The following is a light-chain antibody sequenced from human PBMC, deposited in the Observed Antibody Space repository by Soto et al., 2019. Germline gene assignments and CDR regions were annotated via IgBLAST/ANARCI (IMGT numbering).Light chain of an antibody. V-gene: IGLV2-14*01. CDR2: EVS. Sequence: QSVLTQPASVSGSPGQSITISCTGTSSDVGGYNYVSWYQKQSGKAPKLMIHEVSNRPSGVSSRFSGSKSGNTASLTISGLQAEDEADYYCSSYTSSRAYVFGIGTQLTVL. CDR3: SSYTSSRAYV. J-gene: IGLJ7*01. CDR1: SSDVGGYNY.